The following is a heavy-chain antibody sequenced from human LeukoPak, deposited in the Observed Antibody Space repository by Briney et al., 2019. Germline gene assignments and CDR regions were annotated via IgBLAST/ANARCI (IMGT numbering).Heavy chain of an antibody. Sequence: GASVKVSCKTSGYIFTGYYMHWVRQAPRQGLEWMGWINPNSGGINYAQKFQGRVTMTRDTSISTAYMELSRLRSDDTAVYYCARDPAKVGAPGYYGMDVWGQGTTVTVSS. CDR1: GYIFTGYY. CDR2: INPNSGGI. D-gene: IGHD1-26*01. J-gene: IGHJ6*02. V-gene: IGHV1-2*02. CDR3: ARDPAKVGAPGYYGMDV.